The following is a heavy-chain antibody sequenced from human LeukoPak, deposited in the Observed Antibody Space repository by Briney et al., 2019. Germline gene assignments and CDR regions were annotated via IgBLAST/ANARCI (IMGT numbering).Heavy chain of an antibody. CDR2: MNPNSGNT. V-gene: IGHV1-8*01. CDR3: ARGLYSSSQLDS. J-gene: IGHJ4*02. Sequence: ASVNVSCKASGYTFTSYDINWVRQATGQGLEWMGWMNPNSGNTGYAQRFQGRVAMTWNTSISTAYMDLSSLRYEDPAVYYCARGLYSSSQLDSWGQGTLVTVSS. CDR1: GYTFTSYD. D-gene: IGHD6-6*01.